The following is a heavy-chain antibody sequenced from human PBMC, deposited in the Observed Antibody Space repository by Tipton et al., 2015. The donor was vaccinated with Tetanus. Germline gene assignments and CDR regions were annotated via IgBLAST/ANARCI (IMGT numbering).Heavy chain of an antibody. D-gene: IGHD3-10*01. CDR3: ARWGDASGSTNLYAFDI. CDR1: GGSISTSGFY. Sequence: TLSLTCTVSGGSISTSGFYWNWIRQVPGKGLEWIGYTHHSGNTNSNPSLSGRVTTSVDTSKNQFSLKMSSVTAADTAVYYCARWGDASGSTNLYAFDIWGQGTMVSVSS. CDR2: THHSGNT. J-gene: IGHJ3*02. V-gene: IGHV4-61*08.